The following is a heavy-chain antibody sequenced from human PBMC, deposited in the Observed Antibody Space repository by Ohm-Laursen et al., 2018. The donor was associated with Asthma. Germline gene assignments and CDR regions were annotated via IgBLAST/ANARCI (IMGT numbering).Heavy chain of an antibody. D-gene: IGHD3-16*01. CDR1: GFTVSNSY. J-gene: IGHJ6*02. V-gene: IGHV3-11*01. CDR3: AREWGGMDV. Sequence: SLRLSCAASGFTVSNSYMTWVRQAPGKGLEWVSYISSSSSTIYYADSVKGRFTISRDNAKNSLYLQMNNLRAEDAAIYYCAREWGGMDVWGPGTTVTVSS. CDR2: ISSSSSTI.